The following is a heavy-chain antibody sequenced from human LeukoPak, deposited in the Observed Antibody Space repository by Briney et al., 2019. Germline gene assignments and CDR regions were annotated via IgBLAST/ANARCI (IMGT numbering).Heavy chain of an antibody. J-gene: IGHJ5*02. CDR2: IYSSGST. D-gene: IGHD3-10*01. V-gene: IGHV4-59*01. Sequence: GSLRLSCAASGFTFTSFCMSWVRQPPGKGLEWIGNIYSSGSTDYNPSLKSRVTISLDASKFQFSLRLNSVTAADTAVYYCARADPNASGYFYRFNWFDPWGQGTLVTVSS. CDR1: GFTFTSFC. CDR3: ARADPNASGYFYRFNWFDP.